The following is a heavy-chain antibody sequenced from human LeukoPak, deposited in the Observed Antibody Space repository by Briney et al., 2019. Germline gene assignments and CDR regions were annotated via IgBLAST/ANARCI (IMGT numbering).Heavy chain of an antibody. CDR1: GGSISSSSYY. CDR2: IYYSGST. CDR3: ARLSQEQLVGY. Sequence: KTSETLSLTCTVSGGSISSSSYYWGWIRQPPGKGLEWIGSIYYSGSTYYNPSLKSRVIISVDTSKNQFSLKLSSVTAADTAVYYCARLSQEQLVGYWGQGTLVTVSS. J-gene: IGHJ4*02. V-gene: IGHV4-39*01. D-gene: IGHD6-6*01.